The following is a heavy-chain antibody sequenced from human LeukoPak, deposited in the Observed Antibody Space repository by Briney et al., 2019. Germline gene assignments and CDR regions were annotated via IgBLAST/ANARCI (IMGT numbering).Heavy chain of an antibody. D-gene: IGHD5-18*01. CDR1: GGSLSRYY. CDR3: ARDANVDTGMPPWIDY. J-gene: IGHJ4*02. Sequence: LETPFLPCTVSGGSLSRYYWSWIRQPGRKGLEWIGRIYTSGSTNYNPSLERRVTMSVDTSKNHFSLRLSSVTAADTAIYYCARDANVDTGMPPWIDYWGQGTLVTVSS. CDR2: IYTSGST. V-gene: IGHV4-4*07.